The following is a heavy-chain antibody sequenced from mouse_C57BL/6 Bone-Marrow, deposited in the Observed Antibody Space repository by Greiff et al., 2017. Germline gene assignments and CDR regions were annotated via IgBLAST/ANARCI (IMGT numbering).Heavy chain of an antibody. V-gene: IGHV3-6*01. CDR3: ARGGGSSLWYFDV. J-gene: IGHJ1*03. Sequence: VQLQQSGPGLVKPSQSLSLTCSVTGYSITSGYYWNWIRQFPGNKLEWMGYISYDGSNNYNPSLKNRISITRDTSKNQFFLKLNSVTTEDTATYDCARGGGSSLWYFDVWGTGTTVTVSS. CDR1: GYSITSGYY. D-gene: IGHD1-1*01. CDR2: ISYDGSN.